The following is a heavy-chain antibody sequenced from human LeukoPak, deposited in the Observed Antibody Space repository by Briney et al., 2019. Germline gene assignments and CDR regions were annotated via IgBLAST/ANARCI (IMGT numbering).Heavy chain of an antibody. J-gene: IGHJ4*02. CDR2: IHYSGST. CDR3: ARYGITIVRGGKYYFDS. Sequence: SETLSLTCTVSGGSISSYYWSWIRQPPGKRLEWIGYIHYSGSTNYNPSLNSRVTISVDTSKNQFSLRLSSVTAADTAVYYCARYGITIVRGGKYYFDSWGQGTLVTVPS. V-gene: IGHV4-59*08. CDR1: GGSISSYY. D-gene: IGHD3-10*01.